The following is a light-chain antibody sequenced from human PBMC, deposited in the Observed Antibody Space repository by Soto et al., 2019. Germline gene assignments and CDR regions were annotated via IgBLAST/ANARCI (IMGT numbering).Light chain of an antibody. Sequence: EIVMTQTPLSLPVSPGEPASISCRSSHSLLHSNGYNDLDWYLQKPGQSPQLLIYLGSNRASGVPDRVSSSASATAFTLKLSRVDAEDVGVYYCMQALPGPPNTFGQGTKLEIK. J-gene: IGKJ2*01. CDR2: LGS. V-gene: IGKV2-28*01. CDR1: HSLLHSNGYND. CDR3: MQALPGPPNT.